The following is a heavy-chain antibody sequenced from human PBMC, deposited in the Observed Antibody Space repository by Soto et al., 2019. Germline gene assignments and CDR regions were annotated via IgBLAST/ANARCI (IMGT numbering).Heavy chain of an antibody. D-gene: IGHD2-2*01. CDR2: IKTDGSIT. V-gene: IGHV3-74*01. CDR1: EFTFDSYW. Sequence: EVQLVESGGDLVQPGGSLRLSCAASEFTFDSYWMHWVRLSPGEGLALVSRIKTDGSITNYADSVRGRFTISRDNAKNTVYLQLNSLRAGDTAVYCCARGAQYLYYIAVWGKGTTVTVSS. CDR3: ARGAQYLYYIAV. J-gene: IGHJ6*03.